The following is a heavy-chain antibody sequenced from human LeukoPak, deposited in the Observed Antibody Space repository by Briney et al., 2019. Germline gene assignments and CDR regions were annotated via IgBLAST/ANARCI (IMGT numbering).Heavy chain of an antibody. V-gene: IGHV4-4*07. J-gene: IGHJ3*02. Sequence: SETLSLTCTVSGGSISRCYWSWIRQPAGKGLEWIGRIYTSGSTNYNPSRKSRVTMSVDTSKNHLSLKLSSVTDADTAVYYCARDLAVAGTGTFDIWGQGILVTVSS. CDR2: IYTSGST. CDR1: GGSISRCY. D-gene: IGHD6-19*01. CDR3: ARDLAVAGTGTFDI.